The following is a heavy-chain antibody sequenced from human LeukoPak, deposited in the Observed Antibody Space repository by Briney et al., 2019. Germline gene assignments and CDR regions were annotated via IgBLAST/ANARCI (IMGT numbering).Heavy chain of an antibody. D-gene: IGHD3-22*01. CDR1: GFTFSSYA. CDR3: AKGPSHYDSSGYYDY. Sequence: PGGSLRLSCAAPGFTFSSYAMSWVRQAPGKGLEWVSAISGSGGSTYYADSVKGRFTISRDNSKNTLYLQMNSLRAEDTAVYYCAKGPSHYDSSGYYDYWGQGTLVTVSS. J-gene: IGHJ4*02. CDR2: ISGSGGST. V-gene: IGHV3-23*01.